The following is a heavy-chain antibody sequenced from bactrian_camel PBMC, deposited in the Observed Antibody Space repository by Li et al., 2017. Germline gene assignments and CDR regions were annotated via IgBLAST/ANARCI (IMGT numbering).Heavy chain of an antibody. Sequence: HVQLVESGGGSVQAGGSLRLSCVASGYIPSLPCMGWFRQAPGKEREGIASIGSNDYTVYANSVKGRFTISEDNAKNTLYLQMSSLKPEDTAMYYCAADEYCRGPYLARRANFEGQGTQVTVS. V-gene: IGHV3S57*01. CDR1: GYIPSLPC. D-gene: IGHD1*01. CDR2: IGSNDYT. J-gene: IGHJ4*01.